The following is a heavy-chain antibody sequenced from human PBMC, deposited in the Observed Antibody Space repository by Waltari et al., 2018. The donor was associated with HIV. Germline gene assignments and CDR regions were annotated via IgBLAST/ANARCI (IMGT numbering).Heavy chain of an antibody. Sequence: QVQLQESGPGLVKPSETLSLTCTVSGGSISSYYWSWIRQPPGKGLEWIGYIYYSGSTNYNPSLKSRVTISVDTSKNQFSLKLSSVTAADTAVYYCARDDGSRARYFDLWGRGTLVTVSS. J-gene: IGHJ2*01. D-gene: IGHD5-12*01. CDR2: IYYSGST. V-gene: IGHV4-59*01. CDR3: ARDDGSRARYFDL. CDR1: GGSISSYY.